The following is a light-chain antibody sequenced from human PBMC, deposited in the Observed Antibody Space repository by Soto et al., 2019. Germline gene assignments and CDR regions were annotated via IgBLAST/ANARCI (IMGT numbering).Light chain of an antibody. J-gene: IGKJ1*01. CDR2: GAS. V-gene: IGKV3-20*01. Sequence: EMVLTQSPGTLSLSPGERATLSCRASQSVSNNYLAWYQQKPGQAPRLLIYGASNRATGIPDRFSGSVSGTDFTLTISRLAPEDFAVYYCHQYGSSGTFGQGAKVDIK. CDR1: QSVSNNY. CDR3: HQYGSSGT.